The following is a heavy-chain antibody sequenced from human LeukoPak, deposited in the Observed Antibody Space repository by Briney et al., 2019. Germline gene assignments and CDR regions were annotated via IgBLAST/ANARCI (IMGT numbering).Heavy chain of an antibody. V-gene: IGHV3-21*01. CDR3: ARGYDYYDSSGYYYSN. CDR2: ISSSSSYI. D-gene: IGHD3-22*01. Sequence: GGSLRLSCAASGFTFSSYSMNWVRQAPGKGLEWVSSISSSSSYIYYADSVKGRFTISRDNAKNSLYLQMNSLRAEDTAVYYCARGYDYYDSSGYYYSNWGRGTLVTVSS. J-gene: IGHJ4*02. CDR1: GFTFSSYS.